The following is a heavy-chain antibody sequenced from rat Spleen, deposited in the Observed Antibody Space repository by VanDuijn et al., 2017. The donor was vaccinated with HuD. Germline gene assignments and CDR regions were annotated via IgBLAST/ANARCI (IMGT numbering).Heavy chain of an antibody. CDR3: ARHGGDTLYGFNPFDY. Sequence: EVQLVESDGGLVQPGRSLKLSCAASGFTFSDYYMAWVRQAPTKGLEWVATISYDGSSTYYRDSVKGRFTISRDNAKNTQYLQMDSLRSEDTATYFCARHGGDTLYGFNPFDYWGQGVMVTVSS. J-gene: IGHJ2*01. CDR1: GFTFSDYY. V-gene: IGHV5-29*01. CDR2: ISYDGSST. D-gene: IGHD1-9*01.